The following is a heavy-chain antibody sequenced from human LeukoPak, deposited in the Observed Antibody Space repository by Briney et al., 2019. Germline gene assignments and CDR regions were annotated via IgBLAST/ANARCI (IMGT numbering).Heavy chain of an antibody. V-gene: IGHV3-20*01. CDR1: GSTFDDYA. CDR2: INWSGGST. Sequence: PGRSLRLSCAASGSTFDDYAMHWVRQAPGKGLEWVSGINWSGGSTGYADSVKGRFTISRDNAENSLYLQMNSLRAEDTALYHCARDLDRKFPGDAFDIWGQGTMVTVSP. D-gene: IGHD2-21*01. CDR3: ARDLDRKFPGDAFDI. J-gene: IGHJ3*02.